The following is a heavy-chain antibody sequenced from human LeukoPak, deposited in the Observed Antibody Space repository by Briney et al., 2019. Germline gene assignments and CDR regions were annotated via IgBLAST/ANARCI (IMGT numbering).Heavy chain of an antibody. CDR1: GFTFSSYW. CDR3: ARVYYCYFMDL. J-gene: IGHJ6*03. Sequence: PGGTLRLSCAASGFTFSSYWMHWVRQAPGTGLVWVSRISSDGTNTYYADSVKGRFSISRDNAKNTLYLQINSLRAEDTAMYYSARVYYCYFMDLWGRGTTVTVSS. CDR2: ISSDGTNT. V-gene: IGHV3-74*01.